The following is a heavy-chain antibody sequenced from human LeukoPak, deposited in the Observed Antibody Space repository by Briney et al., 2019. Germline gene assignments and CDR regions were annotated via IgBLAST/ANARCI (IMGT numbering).Heavy chain of an antibody. CDR1: GGSISGDY. CDR3: ARGRRYSSSWYGVLDY. CDR2: IYYSGST. V-gene: IGHV4-59*08. Sequence: SETLSLTCTVSGGSISGDYWCWIRQPPGKGLEWIGYIYYSGSTNYNPSLKSRVTISVDTSKNQFSLRLISVTAADTAVYYCARGRRYSSSWYGVLDYWGQGTLVTVSS. J-gene: IGHJ4*02. D-gene: IGHD6-13*01.